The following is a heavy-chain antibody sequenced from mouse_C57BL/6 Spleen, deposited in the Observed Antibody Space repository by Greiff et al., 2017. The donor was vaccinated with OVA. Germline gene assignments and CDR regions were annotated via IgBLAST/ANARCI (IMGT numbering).Heavy chain of an antibody. Sequence: VHLVESGAELVKPGASVKMSCKASGYTFTTYPIEWMKQNHGKSLEWIGNFHPYNDDTKYNEKFKGKATLTVEKSSSTVYLELSRLTSDDSAVYYCARGDGYYDAMDYWGQGTSVTVSS. V-gene: IGHV1-47*01. CDR3: ARGDGYYDAMDY. J-gene: IGHJ4*01. CDR2: FHPYNDDT. CDR1: GYTFTTYP. D-gene: IGHD2-3*01.